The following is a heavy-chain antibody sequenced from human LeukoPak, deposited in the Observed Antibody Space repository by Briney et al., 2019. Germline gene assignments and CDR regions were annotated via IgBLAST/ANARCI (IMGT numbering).Heavy chain of an antibody. CDR2: IKQDGSEK. Sequence: GGSLRLSCAASGFTFSSYWMSWVRQAPGKGLEWVANIKQDGSEKYYVDSVKGRFTISRDNAKNSLYLQMNSLRAEDTAVYYCARVAQNGNFYYYYYYMDVWGKGTTVTVSS. J-gene: IGHJ6*03. CDR1: GFTFSSYW. CDR3: ARVAQNGNFYYYYYYMDV. V-gene: IGHV3-7*01. D-gene: IGHD1-7*01.